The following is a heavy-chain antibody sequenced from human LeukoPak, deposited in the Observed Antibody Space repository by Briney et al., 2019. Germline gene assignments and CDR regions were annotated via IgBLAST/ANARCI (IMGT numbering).Heavy chain of an antibody. CDR2: IGTAGDT. Sequence: GGSLRLSCAASGFTFSSYDMHWVRQATGKGLEWVSAIGTAGDTYYPGSVKGRFTISRENAKNSLYLQMNSLRAGDTAVYYCARDREEYSGSYLYFDLWGRGTLVTVSS. D-gene: IGHD1-26*01. J-gene: IGHJ2*01. CDR3: ARDREEYSGSYLYFDL. CDR1: GFTFSSYD. V-gene: IGHV3-13*01.